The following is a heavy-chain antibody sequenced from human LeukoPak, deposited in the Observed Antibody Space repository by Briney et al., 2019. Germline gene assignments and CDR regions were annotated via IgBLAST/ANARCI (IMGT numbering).Heavy chain of an antibody. J-gene: IGHJ4*02. CDR3: ARHSGWYVFDY. V-gene: IGHV1-69*01. Sequence: AASVKVSCKASGGTFSSYAISWVRQAPGQGLEWMGGIIPIFGTANYVQKFQGRVTITADESTSTAYMELSSLRSEDTAVYYCARHSGWYVFDYWGQGTLVTVSS. CDR2: IIPIFGTA. CDR1: GGTFSSYA. D-gene: IGHD6-19*01.